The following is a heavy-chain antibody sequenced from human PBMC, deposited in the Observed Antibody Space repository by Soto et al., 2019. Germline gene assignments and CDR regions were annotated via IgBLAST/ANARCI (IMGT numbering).Heavy chain of an antibody. D-gene: IGHD1-1*01. V-gene: IGHV1-18*01. CDR1: GYTFTSYG. J-gene: IGHJ6*02. CDR2: ISAYNGNT. CDR3: ARGYRYYLNVPPWYYYYGMDV. Sequence: QVQLVQSGAEVKKPGASVKVSCKASGYTFTSYGISWVRQAPGQGLEWMGWISAYNGNTNYAQKLQGRVTKTTATSTSTAYMELRGLRSDDTAVYYCARGYRYYLNVPPWYYYYGMDVWGQGNTVTVSS.